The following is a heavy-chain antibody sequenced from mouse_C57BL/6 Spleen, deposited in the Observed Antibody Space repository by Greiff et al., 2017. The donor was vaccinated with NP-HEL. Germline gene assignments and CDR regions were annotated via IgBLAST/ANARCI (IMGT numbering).Heavy chain of an antibody. Sequence: VQLQQSDAELVKPGASVKLSCKVSGYNFTDYTIHWVKQRPEQGLEWIGEIYPRDGSTKYNQKFKGKATLTADKSSSTAYMQLNSLTSEDAAVCFCAAYFSFGYWGQGTTLTVSS. CDR2: IYPRDGST. CDR1: GYNFTDYT. CDR3: AAYFSFGY. V-gene: IGHV1-78*01. J-gene: IGHJ2*01.